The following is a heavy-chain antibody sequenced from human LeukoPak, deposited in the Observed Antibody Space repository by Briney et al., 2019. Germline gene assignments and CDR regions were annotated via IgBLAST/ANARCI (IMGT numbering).Heavy chain of an antibody. CDR2: IYYGGNT. Sequence: SETLSLTCAVSGGSISSGVYSWSWVRQPPGKGLEWIGYIYYGGNTYYNPSLKSRLTISLDTSNNQFSLKLSSVTAADTAVYYCAREKIGYYDGSGRGWFDPWGQGTLVTVSS. D-gene: IGHD3-22*01. CDR3: AREKIGYYDGSGRGWFDP. J-gene: IGHJ5*02. V-gene: IGHV4-30-4*07. CDR1: GGSISSGVYS.